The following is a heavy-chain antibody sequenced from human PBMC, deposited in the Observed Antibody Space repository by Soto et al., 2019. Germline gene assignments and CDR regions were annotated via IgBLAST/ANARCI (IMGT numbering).Heavy chain of an antibody. J-gene: IGHJ4*02. CDR2: ISAYNGNT. CDR1: GYTFTSYG. Sequence: ASVKVSCKASGYTFTSYGISWVRQAPGQGLEWMGWISAYNGNTNYAQKLQGRVTVTRDTSISTAYMELSRLRSDDTAVYYCASLPGIAAAGTGDYWGQGTLVTVSS. CDR3: ASLPGIAAAGTGDY. V-gene: IGHV1-18*01. D-gene: IGHD6-13*01.